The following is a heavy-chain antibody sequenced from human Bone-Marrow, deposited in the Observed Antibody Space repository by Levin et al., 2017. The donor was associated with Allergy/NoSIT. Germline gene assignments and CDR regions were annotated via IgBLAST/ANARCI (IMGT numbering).Heavy chain of an antibody. J-gene: IGHJ4*02. CDR2: IHYSGST. D-gene: IGHD3-3*01. V-gene: IGHV4-59*01. CDR3: VREWSAFDY. CDR1: GGSISTYY. Sequence: TSETLSLICSVSGGSISTYYWHWIRQPPGKGLEWIGYIHYSGSTSYSPSLKSRVTISVDTSKNQFSLKLTSVTAADTAVYYCVREWSAFDYWGQGTLVTVAS.